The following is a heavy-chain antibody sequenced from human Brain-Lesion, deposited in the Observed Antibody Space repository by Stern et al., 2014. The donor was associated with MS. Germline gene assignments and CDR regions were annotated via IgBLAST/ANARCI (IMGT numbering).Heavy chain of an antibody. J-gene: IGHJ4*02. V-gene: IGHV4-39*01. Sequence: QVQLQESGPGLVKPSETLSLTCTVSGGSISSNSYYWGWIRQPPGKGLEWIGSIYYRGSTYYNPSLKSRVTISKATSKNQVSLQLKSVTAADTAVYFCAKVWLGELPENPFDYWGQGTLVTVSS. CDR1: GGSISSNSYY. CDR3: AKVWLGELPENPFDY. D-gene: IGHD3-10*01. CDR2: IYYRGST.